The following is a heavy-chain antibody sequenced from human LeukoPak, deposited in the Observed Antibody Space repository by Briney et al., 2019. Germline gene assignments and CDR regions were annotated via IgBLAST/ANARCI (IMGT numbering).Heavy chain of an antibody. CDR3: ARDLRGDAFDI. D-gene: IGHD5/OR15-5a*01. CDR1: GGTFSSYA. Sequence: SVKVSCKASGGTFSSYAISWVRQAPGQGLEWMGGIIPIFGTANYTQKFQGRVTITADESTSTAYMELSSLRSEDTAVYYCARDLRGDAFDIWGQGTMITVSS. CDR2: IIPIFGTA. V-gene: IGHV1-69*01. J-gene: IGHJ3*02.